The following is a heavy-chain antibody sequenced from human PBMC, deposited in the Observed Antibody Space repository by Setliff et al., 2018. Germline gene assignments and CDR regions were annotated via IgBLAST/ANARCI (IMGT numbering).Heavy chain of an antibody. J-gene: IGHJ3*02. V-gene: IGHV3-21*01. D-gene: IGHD6-13*01. CDR3: ASAGHSGSWFPFNAFHI. CDR1: GFTFSTHS. Sequence: GESLKISCAASGFTFSTHSMNWVRQAPGKGLEWVSSISRSSTYIYYADSMKGRFTISRDNAKNSLYLQMNSLRAEDTAVYYCASAGHSGSWFPFNAFHIWGQGTMVTVSS. CDR2: ISRSSTYI.